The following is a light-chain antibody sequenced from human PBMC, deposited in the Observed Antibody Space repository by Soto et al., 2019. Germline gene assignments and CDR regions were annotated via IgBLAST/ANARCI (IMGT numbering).Light chain of an antibody. Sequence: EIVMTQSPATLSVSPRERATLSCRASQSVSSNLAWYQQKPGQAPRLLIYGASTRATGIPARFSGSGSGTEFTLTICSLQSEDFAVYYCQQYNNWPRTFGQGTKVEIK. CDR1: QSVSSN. CDR2: GAS. CDR3: QQYNNWPRT. V-gene: IGKV3-15*01. J-gene: IGKJ1*01.